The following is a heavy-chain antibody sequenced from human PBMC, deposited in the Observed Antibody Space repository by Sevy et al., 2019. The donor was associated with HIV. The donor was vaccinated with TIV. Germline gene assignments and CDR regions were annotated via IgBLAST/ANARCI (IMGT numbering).Heavy chain of an antibody. CDR2: TYYRSKWYN. V-gene: IGHV6-1*01. Sequence: KQSQTLSLTCAISGDSVSSSSAAWNRFRQSPSRGLEWLGRTYYRSKWYNKYAVSVKSRVTINPDTSENQFSLHLNSVTPEDTAVYFCARGDELNSYYYGMDVWGQGTTVTVSS. CDR3: ARGDELNSYYYGMDV. CDR1: GDSVSSSSAA. J-gene: IGHJ6*02. D-gene: IGHD1-1*01.